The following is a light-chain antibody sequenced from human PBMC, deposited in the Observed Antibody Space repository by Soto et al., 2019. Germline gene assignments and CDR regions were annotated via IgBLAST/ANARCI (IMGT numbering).Light chain of an antibody. CDR1: RSDVGGYDY. V-gene: IGLV2-11*01. J-gene: IGLJ2*01. CDR3: CSYAGSYTFVV. Sequence: QSVLTQPPSASGSPGQSVIISCSGTRSDVGGYDYISWYRQHPGEAPKLLIYDVSKRPSGVPDRFSGSKSGNTASLTISGLQAEDEADYYCCSYAGSYTFVVFGGGTKLTVL. CDR2: DVS.